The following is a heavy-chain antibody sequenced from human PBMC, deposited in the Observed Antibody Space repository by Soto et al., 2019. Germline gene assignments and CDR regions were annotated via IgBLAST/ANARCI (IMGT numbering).Heavy chain of an antibody. Sequence: SETLSLTCTVSGGSISSSSYYWGWIRQPPGKGLEWIGSIYYSGSTYYNPSLKSRFTISVDTSKNQFSLKLSSVTAADTAVYYCARGLGDSLYYYYYYMDVWGKGTTVTVSS. CDR3: ARGLGDSLYYYYYYMDV. J-gene: IGHJ6*03. CDR1: GGSISSSSYY. V-gene: IGHV4-39*01. D-gene: IGHD4-17*01. CDR2: IYYSGST.